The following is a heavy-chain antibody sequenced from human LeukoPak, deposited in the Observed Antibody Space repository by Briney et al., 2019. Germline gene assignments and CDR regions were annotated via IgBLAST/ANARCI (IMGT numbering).Heavy chain of an antibody. V-gene: IGHV3-23*01. CDR2: ISGSGGST. D-gene: IGHD3-22*01. CDR3: AKTEGITMIIVVITTLYYFDY. Sequence: PGGSLRLSCAASGFTFSSYAMSWVRQAPGKGLEWVSAISGSGGSTYYADSVKGRFTISRDNSKNTLYLQMNSLRAEDTAVYYCAKTEGITMIIVVITTLYYFDYWGQGTLVTVSS. J-gene: IGHJ4*02. CDR1: GFTFSSYA.